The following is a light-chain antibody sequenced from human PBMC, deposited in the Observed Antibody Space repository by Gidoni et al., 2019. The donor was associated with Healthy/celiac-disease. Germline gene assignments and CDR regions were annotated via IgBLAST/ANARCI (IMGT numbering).Light chain of an antibody. CDR3: QQYYSTLLT. CDR2: WAS. V-gene: IGKV4-1*01. Sequence: DILLTQSPDPLAVSLGERATINCKSSQSVLYRSTNKDYLAWYHQKPGQPPKLPIYWASTRESGVPDRFSGSGSGTDFTLTISSLQAEDVAVYYCQQYYSTLLTFGGGTKVEIK. J-gene: IGKJ4*01. CDR1: QSVLYRSTNKDY.